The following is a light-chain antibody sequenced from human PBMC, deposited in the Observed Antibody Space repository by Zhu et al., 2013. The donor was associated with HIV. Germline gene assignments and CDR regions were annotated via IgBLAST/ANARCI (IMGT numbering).Light chain of an antibody. J-gene: IGLJ2*01. CDR3: SSYAGSNNVI. CDR2: EVT. CDR1: SSDVGGYRY. Sequence: QSALTQPPSASGSPGQSVTISCTGTSSDVGGYRYVSWYQQHPGKAPKLMIYEVTNRPSGVPDRFSGSKSGNTASLTVSGLQAEDEADYYCSSYAGSNNVIFGGGTKLTVL. V-gene: IGLV2-8*01.